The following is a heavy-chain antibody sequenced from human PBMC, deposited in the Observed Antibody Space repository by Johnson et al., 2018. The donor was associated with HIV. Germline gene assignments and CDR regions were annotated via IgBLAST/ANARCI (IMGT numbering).Heavy chain of an antibody. J-gene: IGHJ3*02. CDR1: GFSFSSYG. CDR2: IPFHGNQQ. Sequence: QMQLVESGGGLVQPGGSLRLSCAASGFSFSSYGMYWARQAPDKGLEWVAYIPFHGNQQYYGYSVKGRFTISRDNAKNSLYLQMNSLRAEDTAVYYCAREGGQWLVSSAFDIWCQGTMVTVSS. D-gene: IGHD6-19*01. CDR3: AREGGQWLVSSAFDI. V-gene: IGHV3-30*02.